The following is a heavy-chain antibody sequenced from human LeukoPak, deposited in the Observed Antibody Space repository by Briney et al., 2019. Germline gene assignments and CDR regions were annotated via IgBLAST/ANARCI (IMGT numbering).Heavy chain of an antibody. V-gene: IGHV4-34*01. CDR1: GGSFSGYY. CDR2: INHGGST. Sequence: SETLSLTCGVYGGSFSGYYWSWIRQSPGKGLEWIGEINHGGSTNYNPSLKSRVTISVDTSKNQFSLKLSSVTAADTAVYYCARGKVVVVPAAIFLVVHGQGWFDPWGQGTLVTVSS. CDR3: ARGKVVVVPAAIFLVVHGQGWFDP. J-gene: IGHJ5*02. D-gene: IGHD2-2*01.